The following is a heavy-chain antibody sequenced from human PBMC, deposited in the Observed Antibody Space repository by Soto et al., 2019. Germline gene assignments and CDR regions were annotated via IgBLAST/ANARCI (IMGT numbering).Heavy chain of an antibody. CDR1: RFTFNNYA. CDR3: ARDSTGWYYWFDP. J-gene: IGHJ5*02. D-gene: IGHD2-2*01. Sequence: PGGSLRLSCAASRFTFNNYAMSWVRQAPGKGLQWVSTISGSGHNTYYADSVEGRFTISRDNSKNTLHLQMNGLRAEDTAIYYCARDSTGWYYWFDPWGQGTQVTVSS. V-gene: IGHV3-23*01. CDR2: ISGSGHNT.